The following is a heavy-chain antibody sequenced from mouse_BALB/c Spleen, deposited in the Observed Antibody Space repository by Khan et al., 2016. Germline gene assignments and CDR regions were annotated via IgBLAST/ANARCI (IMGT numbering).Heavy chain of an antibody. Sequence: VQLQQSGAELVKPGASVKLSCTASGFNIKDTYIHWVKQRPEQGLEWIGRIDPGNGNTRYDPKFQGKATITADTSSNTASLHLSRLTSEDTAVYYCARRGPIFYYGSSCGYWGQGTTLTVSS. V-gene: IGHV14-3*02. CDR3: ARRGPIFYYGSSCGY. J-gene: IGHJ2*01. CDR2: IDPGNGNT. CDR1: GFNIKDTY. D-gene: IGHD1-1*01.